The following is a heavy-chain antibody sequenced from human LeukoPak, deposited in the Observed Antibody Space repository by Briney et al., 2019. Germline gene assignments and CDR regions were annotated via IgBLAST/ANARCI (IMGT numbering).Heavy chain of an antibody. CDR3: ARVTSDIVVVVALYDAFYI. CDR1: GGSFSGYY. V-gene: IGHV4-34*01. J-gene: IGHJ3*02. Sequence: NPSETLSLTCAVYGGSFSGYYWSWIRQPPGKGLEWIGEINHSGSTNYNASLKRRVTISVHSSKNQFSLKLSSLTAADTAVYYCARVTSDIVVVVALYDAFYIWGQGTMVTVSS. CDR2: INHSGST. D-gene: IGHD2-15*01.